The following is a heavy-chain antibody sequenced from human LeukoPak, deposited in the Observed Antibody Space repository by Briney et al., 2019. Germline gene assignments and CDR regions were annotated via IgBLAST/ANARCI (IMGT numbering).Heavy chain of an antibody. CDR2: IRYDGSNK. CDR3: AKEAGLRPINWFDP. Sequence: GGSLRLSCAASGFTFSSYGMHWVRQAPGKGLEWVAFIRYDGSNKYYADSVKGRFTISRDNSKNTLYLQMNSLRAEDTAVYYCAKEAGLRPINWFDPWGQGTLVTVSS. CDR1: GFTFSSYG. V-gene: IGHV3-30*02. D-gene: IGHD3-16*01. J-gene: IGHJ5*02.